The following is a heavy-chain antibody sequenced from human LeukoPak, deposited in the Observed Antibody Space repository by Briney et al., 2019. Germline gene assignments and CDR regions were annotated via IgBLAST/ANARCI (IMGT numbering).Heavy chain of an antibody. CDR2: INPSGGST. Sequence: GASVKVSCKASGYTFTSYYMHWVRQAPGQGLEWMGIINPSGGSTSYAQKFQGRVTMTRDTSTSTVYMELSSLRSEDTAVYYCARDPSSILRYFDWLLPHFDYWSQGTLVTTSS. CDR1: GYTFTSYY. V-gene: IGHV1-46*01. J-gene: IGHJ4*02. D-gene: IGHD3-9*01. CDR3: ARDPSSILRYFDWLLPHFDY.